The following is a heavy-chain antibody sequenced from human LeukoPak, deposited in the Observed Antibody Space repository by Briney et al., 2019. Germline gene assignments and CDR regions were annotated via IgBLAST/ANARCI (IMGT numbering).Heavy chain of an antibody. CDR2: INHSGST. J-gene: IGHJ4*02. Sequence: SETLSLPCAVYGGSFSGYYWSWIRQPAGKGLEWIGEINHSGSTNYNPSLKSRVTLSVETSKNQFSLKLSSVTAADTAVYYCARGKVGYYYGSGSYYHFDYWGQGTLVTVSS. V-gene: IGHV4-34*01. D-gene: IGHD3-10*01. CDR3: ARGKVGYYYGSGSYYHFDY. CDR1: GGSFSGYY.